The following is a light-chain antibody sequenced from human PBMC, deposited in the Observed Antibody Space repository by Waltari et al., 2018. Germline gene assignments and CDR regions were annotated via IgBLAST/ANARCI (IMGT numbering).Light chain of an antibody. Sequence: QSALTQPASVSGSPGQSITISCTGTSSDVGGYNSVSWYQPPPGKAPKLMIYEVSNRPSGVSNRFSGSKSGNTASLTISGLQAEDEADYYCSSYTSSSTPYVVFGGGTKLTVL. CDR2: EVS. CDR1: SSDVGGYNS. V-gene: IGLV2-14*01. CDR3: SSYTSSSTPYVV. J-gene: IGLJ2*01.